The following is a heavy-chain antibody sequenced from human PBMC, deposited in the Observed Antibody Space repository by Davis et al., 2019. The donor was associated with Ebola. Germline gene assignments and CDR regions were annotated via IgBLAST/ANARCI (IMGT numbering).Heavy chain of an antibody. D-gene: IGHD3-22*01. CDR2: INPNSGGT. CDR3: ARGITMICDY. CDR1: GYTFTGYY. Sequence: AASVTVSCKASGYTFTGYYMHWVRQAPGQGLEWMGWINPNSGGTNYAQKFPGWFTMTRDTSISTAYMELSRLRSDDTAVYYCARGITMICDYWGQGTLVTVSS. V-gene: IGHV1-2*04. J-gene: IGHJ4*02.